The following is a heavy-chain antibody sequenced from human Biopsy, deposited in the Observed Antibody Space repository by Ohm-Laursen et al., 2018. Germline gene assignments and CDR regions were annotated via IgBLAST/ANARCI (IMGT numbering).Heavy chain of an antibody. Sequence: SSVKVSCKASGATFSNYAINWLRQAPGQGLEWMGGINPMFGTAKYAQMFQGRVTITADKSTRTADMELSSLRSDDTAVYYCARSFGVVINFEHNWFDPWGQGTLVTVSS. D-gene: IGHD3-3*01. CDR2: INPMFGTA. CDR1: GATFSNYA. CDR3: ARSFGVVINFEHNWFDP. V-gene: IGHV1-69*06. J-gene: IGHJ5*02.